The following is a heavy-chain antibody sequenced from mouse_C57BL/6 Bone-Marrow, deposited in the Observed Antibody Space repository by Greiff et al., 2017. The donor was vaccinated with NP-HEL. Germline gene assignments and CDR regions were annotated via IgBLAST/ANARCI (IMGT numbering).Heavy chain of an antibody. CDR3: ARRACYYDYPWFAY. CDR2: IYPRSGNT. D-gene: IGHD2-4*01. CDR1: GYTFTSSG. J-gene: IGHJ3*01. V-gene: IGHV1-81*01. Sequence: VQLQQSGAELARPGASVKLSCKASGYTFTSSGISWVKQRTGQGLEWIVEIYPRSGNTSYNEKFKGKATLTADKSSSTAYMELRSLTSEDSAVYFCARRACYYDYPWFAYWGQGTLVTVSA.